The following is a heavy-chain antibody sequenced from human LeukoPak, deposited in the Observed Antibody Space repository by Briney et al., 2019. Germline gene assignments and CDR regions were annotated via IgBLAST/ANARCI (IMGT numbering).Heavy chain of an antibody. CDR3: ARKGYSSGWYRRNAFDI. V-gene: IGHV1-8*01. J-gene: IGHJ3*02. CDR1: GYTFTSYD. CDR2: MNPNSGNT. Sequence: GASVKVSCKASGYTFTSYDINWVRQATGQGLEWMGRMNPNSGNTGYAQKFQGRVTMTRNTSISTAYMELSSLRSEDTAVYYCARKGYSSGWYRRNAFDIWGQGTMVTVSS. D-gene: IGHD6-19*01.